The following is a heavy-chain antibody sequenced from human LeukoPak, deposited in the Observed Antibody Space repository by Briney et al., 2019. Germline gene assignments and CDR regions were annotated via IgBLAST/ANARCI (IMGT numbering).Heavy chain of an antibody. J-gene: IGHJ4*02. CDR1: GFTFSSYS. Sequence: GGSLRLSCAASGFTFSSYSMNWVRQAPGKGLEWVSSISSSSSYIYYADSVKGRFTISRDNAKNSLYLQMNSLRAEDTAVYYCARDQVTIFGVVPQYYFDYWGQGTLVTVSS. CDR3: ARDQVTIFGVVPQYYFDY. V-gene: IGHV3-21*01. D-gene: IGHD3-3*01. CDR2: ISSSSSYI.